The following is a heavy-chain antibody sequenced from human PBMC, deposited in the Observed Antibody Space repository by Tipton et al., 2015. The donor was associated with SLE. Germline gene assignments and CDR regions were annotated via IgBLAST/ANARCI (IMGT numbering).Heavy chain of an antibody. CDR2: ISGSGAGR. D-gene: IGHD3-16*02. CDR3: AKGAHYVWGSYPSYYYYMDV. Sequence: SLRLSCAASGFTFSSYAMSWVRQAPGKGLEWVSVISGSGAGRYYADSVKGRFTISRDNSKNTLYLQMNSLRAEDTAVYYCAKGAHYVWGSYPSYYYYMDVWGKGTTVTVSS. V-gene: IGHV3-23*01. J-gene: IGHJ6*03. CDR1: GFTFSSYA.